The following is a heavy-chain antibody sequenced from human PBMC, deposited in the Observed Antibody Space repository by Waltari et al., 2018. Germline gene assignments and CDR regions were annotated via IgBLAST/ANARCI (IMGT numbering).Heavy chain of an antibody. CDR3: ARGPDTAYYYDSSGYRFDY. J-gene: IGHJ4*02. CDR2: IIPIFGTA. V-gene: IGHV1-69*12. CDR1: GGTFSSYA. Sequence: QVQLGQSGAEVKKPGSSVKVSCKASGGTFSSYAISWVRQAPGQGLEWMGGIIPIFGTANYAQMSQVRVMITADESTSTAYMELSSLRSEATAVYYCARGPDTAYYYDSSGYRFDYWGQGTLVTVSS. D-gene: IGHD3-22*01.